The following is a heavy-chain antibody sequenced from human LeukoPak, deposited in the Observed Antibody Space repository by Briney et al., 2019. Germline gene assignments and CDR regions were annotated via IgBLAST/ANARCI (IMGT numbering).Heavy chain of an antibody. CDR1: GFIFDNYG. V-gene: IGHV3-20*04. D-gene: IGHD3-22*01. CDR3: ARVTVYYDSSGYFDY. J-gene: IGHJ4*02. CDR2: INWNGAGT. Sequence: PGGSLRLSCAASGFIFDNYGMSWVRQAPGKGLEGVSGINWNGAGTGYADSVKGRFTISRDKAKNSLYLQMNSLRAEDTALYYCARVTVYYDSSGYFDYWGQGTLVTVSS.